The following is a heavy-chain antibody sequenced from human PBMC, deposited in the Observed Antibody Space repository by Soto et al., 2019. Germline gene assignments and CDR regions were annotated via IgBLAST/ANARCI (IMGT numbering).Heavy chain of an antibody. CDR3: AGRVEIPYFHGIDV. CDR2: IIPIFGTP. Sequence: QVQRVQSGAEVKKAGSSVRVSCKASGGTLRSHAINWVRQAPGQGLEWMGGIIPIFGTPYYAQKFQGRVTITTDESTISAYMELSSLRSDDTAVYYCAGRVEIPYFHGIDVWGQGTTVTVSS. D-gene: IGHD1-26*01. CDR1: GGTLRSHA. V-gene: IGHV1-69*01. J-gene: IGHJ6*02.